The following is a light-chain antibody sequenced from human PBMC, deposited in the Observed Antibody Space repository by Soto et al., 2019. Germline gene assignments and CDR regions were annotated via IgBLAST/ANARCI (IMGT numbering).Light chain of an antibody. J-gene: IGLJ1*01. CDR2: EVT. V-gene: IGLV2-8*01. CDR1: SSDVGGYDC. Sequence: QSALTQPPSASGSPGQSVTISCTGTSSDVGGYDCVSWYQQHPGKAPKLMIYEVTKRPAGVPDRFSGSKSGNTASLTVSGLQAEDEADYYCSSYAGINILYVFGTGTQLTVL. CDR3: SSYAGINILYV.